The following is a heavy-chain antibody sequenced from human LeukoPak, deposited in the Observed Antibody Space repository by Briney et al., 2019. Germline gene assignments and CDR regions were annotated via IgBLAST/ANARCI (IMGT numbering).Heavy chain of an antibody. J-gene: IGHJ4*02. CDR1: GFTFSSYG. CDR2: IRYDGSNK. D-gene: IGHD2-2*01. Sequence: GGFLRLSCAASGFTFSSYGMHWVRQAPGKGLEWVAFIRYDGSNKYYADSVKGRFTISRDNSKNTLYLQMNSLRAEDTAVYYCAKDPTYCSSTSCRGIFDYWGQGTLVTVSS. V-gene: IGHV3-30*02. CDR3: AKDPTYCSSTSCRGIFDY.